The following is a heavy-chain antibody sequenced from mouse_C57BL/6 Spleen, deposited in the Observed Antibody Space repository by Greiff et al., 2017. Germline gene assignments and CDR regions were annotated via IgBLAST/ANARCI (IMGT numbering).Heavy chain of an antibody. CDR3: ARGGNYDAMDY. D-gene: IGHD2-1*01. Sequence: EVQRVESEGGLVQPGSSMKLSCTASGFTFSDYYMAWVRQVPEKGLEWVANINYDGSSTYYLDSLKSRFIISRDNTKNILYLQKSSLKSEDTATYYCARGGNYDAMDYWGQGTSVTVSS. CDR2: INYDGSST. V-gene: IGHV5-16*01. J-gene: IGHJ4*01. CDR1: GFTFSDYY.